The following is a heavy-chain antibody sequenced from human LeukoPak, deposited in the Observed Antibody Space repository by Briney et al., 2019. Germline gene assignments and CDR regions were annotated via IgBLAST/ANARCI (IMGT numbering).Heavy chain of an antibody. CDR2: INGDSGRT. J-gene: IGHJ4*02. D-gene: IGHD3-3*01. Sequence: GGSLRLSCAASGFAFYDYAMHWVRQAPGKGLEWVSVINGDSGRTFYADSVKGRFTISRDSSKNSLYLQMNSLKTEDTALYYCAKDRPPYYHFWSGYSFSFDYWGQGILVTVSS. CDR3: AKDRPPYYHFWSGYSFSFDY. V-gene: IGHV3-43*02. CDR1: GFAFYDYA.